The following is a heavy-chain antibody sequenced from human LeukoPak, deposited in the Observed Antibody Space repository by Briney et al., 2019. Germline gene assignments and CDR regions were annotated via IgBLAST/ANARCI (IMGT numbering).Heavy chain of an antibody. V-gene: IGHV4-39*07. Sequence: PSETLSLTCTVSGGSISSGDYYWSWIRQPPGKGLEWIGEINHSGSTNYNPSLKSRVTISVDTSKNQFSLKLSSVTAADTAVYYCARTTIFGVVISDGVPDYWGQGTLVTVSS. J-gene: IGHJ4*02. CDR1: GGSISSGDYY. CDR3: ARTTIFGVVISDGVPDY. CDR2: INHSGST. D-gene: IGHD3-3*01.